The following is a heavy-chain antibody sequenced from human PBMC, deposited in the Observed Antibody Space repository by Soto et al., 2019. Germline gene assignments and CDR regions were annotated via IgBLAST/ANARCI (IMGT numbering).Heavy chain of an antibody. V-gene: IGHV5-51*01. CDR1: GYSFSSDW. J-gene: IGHJ4*02. CDR3: ARFYSSGLYYFDF. CDR2: IYPGDSDT. D-gene: IGHD6-19*01. Sequence: GESLKISCKGSGYSFSSDWIGWVRQMPGKGLEWIGIIYPGDSDTRYSPSFQGQVTIAADKSINTAYLQWRSLKASDTAMYFCARFYSSGLYYFDFWGQGTPVTVSS.